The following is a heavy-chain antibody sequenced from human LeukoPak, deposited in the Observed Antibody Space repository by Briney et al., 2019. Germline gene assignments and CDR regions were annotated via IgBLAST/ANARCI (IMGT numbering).Heavy chain of an antibody. CDR3: ARVRPAAINWFDP. Sequence: GGSLRLSCAAYGFTFSDYYMSWIRQAPGKGLEWVSYISSSGSTIYYADSVKGRFTISRDNAKNSLYLQMNSLRAEDTAVYYCARVRPAAINWFDPWGQGTLVTVSS. V-gene: IGHV3-11*04. CDR1: GFTFSDYY. D-gene: IGHD2-2*01. CDR2: ISSSGSTI. J-gene: IGHJ5*02.